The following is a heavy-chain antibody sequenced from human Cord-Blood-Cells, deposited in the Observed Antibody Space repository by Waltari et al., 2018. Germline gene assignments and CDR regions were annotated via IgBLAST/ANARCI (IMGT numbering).Heavy chain of an antibody. Sequence: QVQLVQSGAEVTKPGASVKVSCKASGYTFTGYYMHWVRQAPRQGLEWMGWINPNSGGTNYAQKFQGRVTMTRDTSISTAYMELSRLRSDDTAVYYCASGLKGLYGDYNWFDPWGQGTLVTVSS. J-gene: IGHJ5*02. D-gene: IGHD4-17*01. CDR1: GYTFTGYY. CDR3: ASGLKGLYGDYNWFDP. CDR2: INPNSGGT. V-gene: IGHV1-2*02.